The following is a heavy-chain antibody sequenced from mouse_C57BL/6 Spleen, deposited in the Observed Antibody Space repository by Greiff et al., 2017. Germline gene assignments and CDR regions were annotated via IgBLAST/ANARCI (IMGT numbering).Heavy chain of an antibody. CDR2: INPNNGGT. V-gene: IGHV1-26*01. CDR3: AESFYAMDY. CDR1: GYTFTDYY. J-gene: IGHJ4*01. Sequence: EVQLQQSGPELVKPGASVKISCKASGYTFTDYYMNWVKQSHGKSLEWIGDINPNNGGTSYNQKFKGKATLTVDKSSSTAYMELRSLTSEDSAVYYCAESFYAMDYWGQGTSVTVSS.